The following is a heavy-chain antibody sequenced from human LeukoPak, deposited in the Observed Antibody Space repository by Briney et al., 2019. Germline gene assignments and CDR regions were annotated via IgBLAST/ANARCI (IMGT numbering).Heavy chain of an antibody. CDR1: GGSFSGYY. D-gene: IGHD2-15*01. Sequence: SETLSLTCVSYGGSFSGYYWSWIRQPPGKGLEGIGEINQCGSTNYNPSLKSRITISVDTSKNQFSLKLRSVTAADTAVYYCARGYCSGGTCYFLRLYYMDVWGKGTTVTVSS. CDR2: INQCGST. J-gene: IGHJ6*03. V-gene: IGHV4-34*01. CDR3: ARGYCSGGTCYFLRLYYMDV.